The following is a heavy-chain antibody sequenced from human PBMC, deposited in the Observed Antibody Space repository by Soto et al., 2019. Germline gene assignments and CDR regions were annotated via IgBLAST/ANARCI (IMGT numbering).Heavy chain of an antibody. CDR1: GGSISSGDYY. D-gene: IGHD4-17*01. CDR3: ARIPHPDDGGLPSSWFDP. V-gene: IGHV4-30-4*01. Sequence: PSETLSLTCTVSGGSISSGDYYWSWIRQPPGKGLEWIGYIYYSGSTYYNPSLKSRVTISVDTSKNQFSLKLSSVTAADTAVYYCARIPHPDDGGLPSSWFDPWGQGTLVTVSS. CDR2: IYYSGST. J-gene: IGHJ5*02.